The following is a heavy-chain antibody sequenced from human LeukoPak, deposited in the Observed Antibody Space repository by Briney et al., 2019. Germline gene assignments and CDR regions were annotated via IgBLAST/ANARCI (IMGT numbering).Heavy chain of an antibody. Sequence: GGSLRLSCAASGFTFSTYSTNWVRQAPGKGLEWVSYISSGSSAIYYADSVKGRFTISRDNAKNSLYLQMNSLRDEDTAVYYCASPPTYYYGSGSYYRPLDYWGQGTLVTVSS. CDR3: ASPPTYYYGSGSYYRPLDY. V-gene: IGHV3-48*02. CDR2: ISSGSSAI. J-gene: IGHJ4*02. D-gene: IGHD3-10*01. CDR1: GFTFSTYS.